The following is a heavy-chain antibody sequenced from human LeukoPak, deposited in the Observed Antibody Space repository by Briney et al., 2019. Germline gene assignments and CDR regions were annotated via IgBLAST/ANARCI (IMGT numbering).Heavy chain of an antibody. CDR3: ARDLVEMATTNNY. J-gene: IGHJ4*02. Sequence: ASVKVSCKASGYTFTGYYMHWVRQAPGQGLEWMGWINPNSGGTNYAQKFQGRVTMTRDTSISTAYMELSRPRSDDTAVYYCARDLVEMATTNNYWGQGTLVTVSS. V-gene: IGHV1-2*02. CDR1: GYTFTGYY. CDR2: INPNSGGT. D-gene: IGHD5-24*01.